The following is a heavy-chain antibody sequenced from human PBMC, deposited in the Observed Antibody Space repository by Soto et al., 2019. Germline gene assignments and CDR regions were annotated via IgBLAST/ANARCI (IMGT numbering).Heavy chain of an antibody. V-gene: IGHV3-33*01. CDR1: GFTFSSYG. CDR3: GGSSWYGGLNYGMDV. Sequence: GGSLRLSCAASGFTFSSYGMHWVRQAPGKGLEWVAVIWYDGSNKYYADSVKGRFTISRDNSKNTLYLQMNSLRAEDTAVYYCGGSSWYGGLNYGMDVWGQGTTVTVSS. D-gene: IGHD6-13*01. CDR2: IWYDGSNK. J-gene: IGHJ6*02.